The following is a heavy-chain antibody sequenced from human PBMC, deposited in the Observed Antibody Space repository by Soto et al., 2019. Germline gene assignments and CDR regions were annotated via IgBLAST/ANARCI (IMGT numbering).Heavy chain of an antibody. CDR2: VYFSGNT. CDR1: GGSLSSYY. J-gene: IGHJ5*02. V-gene: IGHV4-59*01. D-gene: IGHD6-25*01. CDR3: GSVRPSGYVLS. Sequence: SETLSLTCTVSGGSLSSYYWTWIRQSPGKGLEWIGYVYFSGNTNYNPSLKSRVAISIDTSKNQFSLRLASVTAADTAFYYCGSVRPSGYVLSWGQGTLATVSS.